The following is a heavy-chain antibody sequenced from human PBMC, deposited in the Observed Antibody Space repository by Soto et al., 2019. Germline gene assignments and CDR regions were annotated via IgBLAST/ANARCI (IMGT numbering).Heavy chain of an antibody. V-gene: IGHV4-59*06. CDR3: GGVGYCTGGSCYGLNY. Sequence: PPETLSLTCSVSGGSISSYYWSWIRQHPGKGLEWIGYISYSGSTYYDPSLKSRVTISVDTSKKQFSLKLSSVIAADTAVYYCGGVGYCTGGSCYGLNYWGQGALVTVSS. CDR2: ISYSGST. D-gene: IGHD2-15*01. CDR1: GGSISSYY. J-gene: IGHJ4*02.